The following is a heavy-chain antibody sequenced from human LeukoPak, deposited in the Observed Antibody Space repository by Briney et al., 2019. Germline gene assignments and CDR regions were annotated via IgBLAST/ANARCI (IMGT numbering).Heavy chain of an antibody. CDR2: ISGSGGST. CDR3: AKEGPLLLWFGSSDY. D-gene: IGHD3-10*01. CDR1: GFTFSSYG. J-gene: IGHJ4*02. V-gene: IGHV3-23*01. Sequence: GGSLRLSCAASGFTFSSYGMSWVRQAPGKGLEWVSAISGSGGSTYYADSVKGRFTISRGNSKNTLYLQMNSLRAEDTAVYYCAKEGPLLLWFGSSDYWGQGTLVTVSS.